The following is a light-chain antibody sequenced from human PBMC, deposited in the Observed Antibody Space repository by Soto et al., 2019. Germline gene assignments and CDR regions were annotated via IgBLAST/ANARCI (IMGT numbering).Light chain of an antibody. CDR3: TSYAGSNSLV. Sequence: QSALTQPASVSGSPGQSITISCAGSNGDIGGYNYVSWYQQHPGKAPKLMIYDVSKRPSGVPDRFSGSKSGNTASLTVSGLQAEDEADYYCTSYAGSNSLVFGGGTKLTVL. V-gene: IGLV2-8*01. J-gene: IGLJ2*01. CDR1: NGDIGGYNY. CDR2: DVS.